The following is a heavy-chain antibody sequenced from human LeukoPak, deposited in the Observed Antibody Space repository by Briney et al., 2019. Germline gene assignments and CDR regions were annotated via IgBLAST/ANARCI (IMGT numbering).Heavy chain of an antibody. CDR2: IKSKGDGGTT. D-gene: IGHD3-16*01. J-gene: IGHJ4*02. Sequence: GGSLRLSCGGPGFTFSEAWMGWVRQAPGKGLEWVGRIKSKGDGGTTDYAAPVKDRFFISRDDSTSTLFLQIKSLKTEDTAVYFCATNDWGLFEYWGQGILVSVSS. CDR1: GFTFSEAW. CDR3: ATNDWGLFEY. V-gene: IGHV3-15*01.